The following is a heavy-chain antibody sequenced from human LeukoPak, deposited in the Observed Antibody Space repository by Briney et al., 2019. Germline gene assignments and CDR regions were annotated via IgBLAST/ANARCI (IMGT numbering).Heavy chain of an antibody. V-gene: IGHV3-21*01. CDR1: GFTLSSYS. Sequence: GGSLRLSCVASGFTLSSYSMNWVRQAPGKGLEWVSSISSSSSFIYYADSVKGRFTLSRDNAKKSLYLQMNSLRAEDTAVYYCARAPHPYCSGGNCIYFDYWGQGTLVTVSS. CDR2: ISSSSSFI. CDR3: ARAPHPYCSGGNCIYFDY. J-gene: IGHJ4*02. D-gene: IGHD2-15*01.